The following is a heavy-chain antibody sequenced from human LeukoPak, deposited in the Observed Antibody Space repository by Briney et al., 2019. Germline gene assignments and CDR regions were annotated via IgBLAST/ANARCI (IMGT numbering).Heavy chain of an antibody. Sequence: SETLSLTCAVYGGSFSGYYWSWIRQPTGKGLEWLGEINHSGSTNYNPSFKSRVTLSVDTSKNQFSLTLSCVTAADTSVYYCARVHWAPVTIGGGNAFDIWGQGTMVTVAS. J-gene: IGHJ3*02. CDR1: GGSFSGYY. V-gene: IGHV4-34*01. CDR2: INHSGST. CDR3: ARVHWAPVTIGGGNAFDI. D-gene: IGHD3-10*01.